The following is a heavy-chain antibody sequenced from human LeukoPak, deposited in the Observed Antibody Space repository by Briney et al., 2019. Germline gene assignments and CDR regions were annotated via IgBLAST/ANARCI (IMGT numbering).Heavy chain of an antibody. Sequence: SETLSLTCTVSGVSISSYYWSWIRQPPGKGLEWIGYIYYSGSTNYNPSLKSRVTISVDTSKNQFSLKLSSVTDADTAVYYCARVNINNWHSCDYWGQGTLVTVSS. CDR2: IYYSGST. J-gene: IGHJ4*02. CDR1: GVSISSYY. V-gene: IGHV4-59*01. CDR3: ARVNINNWHSCDY. D-gene: IGHD1-1*01.